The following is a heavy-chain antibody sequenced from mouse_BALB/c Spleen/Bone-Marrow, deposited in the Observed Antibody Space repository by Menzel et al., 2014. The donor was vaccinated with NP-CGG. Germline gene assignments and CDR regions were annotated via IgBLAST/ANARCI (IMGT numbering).Heavy chain of an antibody. Sequence: EVQLQQSGAELVKPGASVKLSCTASGFNIKDTYMHWVKQRPEQGLEWIGRIDPANGNTKYDPKFQGKATITAVTSSNTAYLQLSSLTSEDTAVYYCARHYYGSSYAMDYWGQGTSVTVSS. CDR3: ARHYYGSSYAMDY. D-gene: IGHD1-1*01. CDR2: IDPANGNT. CDR1: GFNIKDTY. J-gene: IGHJ4*01. V-gene: IGHV14-3*02.